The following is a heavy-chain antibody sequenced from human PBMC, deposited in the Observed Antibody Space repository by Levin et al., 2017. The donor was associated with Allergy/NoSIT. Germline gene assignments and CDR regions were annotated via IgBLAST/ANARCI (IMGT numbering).Heavy chain of an antibody. CDR3: ARDSRGGVLGSYIDY. CDR2: ISSSGSTI. Sequence: GESLKISCAASGFTFSDYYMSWIRQAPGKGLEWVSYISSSGSTIYYADSVKGRFTISRDNAKNSLYLQMNSLRAEDTAVYYCARDSRGGVLGSYIDYWGQGTLVPVSS. D-gene: IGHD3-10*01. V-gene: IGHV3-11*01. CDR1: GFTFSDYY. J-gene: IGHJ4*02.